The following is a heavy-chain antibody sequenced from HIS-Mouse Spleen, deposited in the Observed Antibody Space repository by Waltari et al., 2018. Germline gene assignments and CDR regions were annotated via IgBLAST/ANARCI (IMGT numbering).Heavy chain of an antibody. CDR3: ARASGIAAAGTGDY. V-gene: IGHV1-69*04. Sequence: QVQLVQSGAEVKKPGSSVKVSCKASGGTFSSYAISWVRQAPGQGLEWMGRIIPSLGIANYEQKCQGRVTITADKSTSTAYMELSSLRSEDTAVYYCARASGIAAAGTGDYWGQGTLVTVSS. CDR1: GGTFSSYA. CDR2: IIPSLGIA. D-gene: IGHD6-13*01. J-gene: IGHJ4*02.